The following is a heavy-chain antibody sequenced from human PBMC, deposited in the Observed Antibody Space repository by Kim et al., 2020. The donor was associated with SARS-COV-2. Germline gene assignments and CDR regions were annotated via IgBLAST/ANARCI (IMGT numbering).Heavy chain of an antibody. V-gene: IGHV3-15*01. CDR3: TTATLYYYYYYMDV. D-gene: IGHD4-4*01. Sequence: GGSLRLSCAASGFTFSNAWRSWVRQAPGKGLEWVGRIKSKTDGGTTDYAAPVKGRFTISRDDSKNTLYLQMNSLKTEDTAVYYCTTATLYYYYYYMDVWGKGTTVTVSS. CDR1: GFTFSNAW. J-gene: IGHJ6*03. CDR2: IKSKTDGGTT.